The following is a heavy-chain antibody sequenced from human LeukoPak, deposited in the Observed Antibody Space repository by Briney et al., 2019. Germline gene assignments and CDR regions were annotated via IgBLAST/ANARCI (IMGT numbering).Heavy chain of an antibody. CDR3: ARVRSPYYYYYYMDV. J-gene: IGHJ6*03. CDR1: GYTFTSYG. Sequence: ASVKVSCKASGYTFTSYGISWVRQAPGQGLEWMGWISAYNGNTNYAQKLQGRVTMTTDTSTSTAYMELRSLRSDDTAVYYCARVRSPYYYYYYMDVWGKGTTVTVSS. D-gene: IGHD3-10*01. V-gene: IGHV1-18*01. CDR2: ISAYNGNT.